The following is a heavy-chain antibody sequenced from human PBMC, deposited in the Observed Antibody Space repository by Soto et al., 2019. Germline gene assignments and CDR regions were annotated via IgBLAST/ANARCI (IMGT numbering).Heavy chain of an antibody. D-gene: IGHD2-15*01. Sequence: QVQLVQSGAEVKKPGSSVKVSCKASGGTFSSYAISWVRQAPGQGLEWMGGIIPIFGTANYAQKFQGRVTITAEESTSTAYRELSSLRSEDTAVYSCAREVVVAATGWFDPWGQGTLVTVSS. J-gene: IGHJ5*02. CDR1: GGTFSSYA. CDR2: IIPIFGTA. V-gene: IGHV1-69*12. CDR3: AREVVVAATGWFDP.